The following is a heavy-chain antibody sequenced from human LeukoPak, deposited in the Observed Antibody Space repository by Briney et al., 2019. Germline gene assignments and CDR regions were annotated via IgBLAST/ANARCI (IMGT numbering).Heavy chain of an antibody. CDR3: ARAGLKYYDFWSGYAYYFDY. CDR1: GYSFTSYW. J-gene: IGHJ4*02. Sequence: GESLKISCKGSGYSFTSYWIGWVRQMPGKGLEWMGIIYPGDSDTRYSPSFRGQVTISADKSISTAYLQWSSLKASDTAMYYCARAGLKYYDFWSGYAYYFDYWGQGTLVTVSS. D-gene: IGHD3-3*01. CDR2: IYPGDSDT. V-gene: IGHV5-51*01.